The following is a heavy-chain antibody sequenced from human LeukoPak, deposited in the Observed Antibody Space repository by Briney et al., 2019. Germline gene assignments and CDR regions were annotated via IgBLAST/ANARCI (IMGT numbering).Heavy chain of an antibody. CDR2: IDWDDDK. D-gene: IGHD6-13*01. V-gene: IGHV2-70*11. CDR3: ARTPPVAAAASFDY. CDR1: GFSLSTSGMC. Sequence: SGPTLVNLTQTLTLTCTFSGFSLSTSGMCVSWIRQPPGKALEWLARIDWDDDKYYSTSLKTRLTISMDTSKNQVVLTMTNMDPVDTATYYCARTPPVAAAASFDYWGQGTLVTVSS. J-gene: IGHJ4*02.